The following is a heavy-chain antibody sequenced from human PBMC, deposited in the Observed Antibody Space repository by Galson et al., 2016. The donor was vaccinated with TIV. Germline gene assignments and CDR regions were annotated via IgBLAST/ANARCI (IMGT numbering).Heavy chain of an antibody. D-gene: IGHD3-10*01. CDR2: LYRDGRT. V-gene: IGHV3-53*01. Sequence: SLRLSCAVSGFSVSDIYMSWIRQAPGRGLEYVSVLYRDGRTYYGDYMRGRFTVSRDTFHNTLSLQMNGLTTEDTAGYYCTGDHGSARYRGALECWGQGTQVTVSS. CDR3: TGDHGSARYRGALEC. J-gene: IGHJ4*02. CDR1: GFSVSDIY.